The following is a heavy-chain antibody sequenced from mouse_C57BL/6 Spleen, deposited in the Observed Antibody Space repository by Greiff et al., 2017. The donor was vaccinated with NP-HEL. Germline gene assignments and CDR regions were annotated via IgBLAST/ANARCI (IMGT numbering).Heavy chain of an antibody. J-gene: IGHJ4*01. Sequence: EVMLVESGGGLVKPGGSLKLSCAASGFTFSDYGMHWVRQAPEKGLEWVAYISSGSSTIYYADTVKGRFTISRDNAKNTLFLQMTSLRSEDTAMYYCAALLYYGYAMDYWGQGTSVTVSS. CDR1: GFTFSDYG. CDR3: AALLYYGYAMDY. D-gene: IGHD1-1*01. CDR2: ISSGSSTI. V-gene: IGHV5-17*01.